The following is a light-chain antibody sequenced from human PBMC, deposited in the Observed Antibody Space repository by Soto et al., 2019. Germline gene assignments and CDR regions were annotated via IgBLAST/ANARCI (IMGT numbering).Light chain of an antibody. CDR2: EVT. CDR3: SSYTSSTDYV. Sequence: QSVLTQPASVSGSPGQSITISGTGTSSDIDTYNYVSWYQQHPGTAPKLIIYEVTNRPSGVSNRFSGSKSGYTASLTISGLRAEDEADYYCSSYTSSTDYVFGTGTKVTVL. J-gene: IGLJ1*01. V-gene: IGLV2-14*01. CDR1: SSDIDTYNY.